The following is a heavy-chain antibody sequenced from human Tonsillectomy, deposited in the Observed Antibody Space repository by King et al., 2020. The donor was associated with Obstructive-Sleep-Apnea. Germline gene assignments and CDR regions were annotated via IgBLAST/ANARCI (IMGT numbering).Heavy chain of an antibody. CDR2: INWHSGSI. J-gene: IGHJ4*02. CDR3: AKEMSSGGYGPSDS. Sequence: VQLVESWGGLVQPGRSLRLSCAASGFTFDDYAIHWVRQAPGKGLEWVSGINWHSGSIAYAASVKGRFTISRDNAKNSVYLQINSLRPEDTALYYCAKEMSSGGYGPSDSWGQGTLVTVSS. CDR1: GFTFDDYA. D-gene: IGHD6-13*01. V-gene: IGHV3-9*01.